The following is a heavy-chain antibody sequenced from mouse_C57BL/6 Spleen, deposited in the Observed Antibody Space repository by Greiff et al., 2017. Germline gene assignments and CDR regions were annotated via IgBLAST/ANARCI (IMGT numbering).Heavy chain of an antibody. J-gene: IGHJ4*01. CDR2: IDPNSGGT. D-gene: IGHD1-1*01. CDR3: ARCYGSSYNYAMDY. V-gene: IGHV1-72*01. Sequence: QVQLQQPGAELVKPGASVKLSCKASGYTFTSYWMHWVKQRPGRGLEWIGRIDPNSGGTKYNEKFKSKATLTVDKPSSTAYMQLSSLTSADSAVYYCARCYGSSYNYAMDYWGQGTSVTVSS. CDR1: GYTFTSYW.